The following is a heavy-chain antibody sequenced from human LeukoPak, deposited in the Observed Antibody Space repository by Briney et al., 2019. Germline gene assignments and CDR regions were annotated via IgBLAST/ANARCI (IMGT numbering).Heavy chain of an antibody. V-gene: IGHV4-61*08. D-gene: IGHD1-26*01. CDR2: IYYSGST. CDR3: ARYIVSYPHDAFDI. CDR1: GDSISSGDYY. J-gene: IGHJ3*02. Sequence: SETLSLTCTVSGDSISSGDYYWSWIRQPPGKGLEWIGYIYYSGSTSYNPSLKSRVTISLDTSKNQFSLKLSSVTAADTAFYYCARYIVSYPHDAFDIWGQGTMVTVSS.